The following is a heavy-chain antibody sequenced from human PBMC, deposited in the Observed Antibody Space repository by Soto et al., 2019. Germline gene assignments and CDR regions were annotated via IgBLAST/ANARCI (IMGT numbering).Heavy chain of an antibody. CDR3: ARGPSRMVYASVSYYFDY. Sequence: SETLSLTCAVYGGSFSGYDWSWIRQPPGKGLEWIGEINHSGSTNYNPSLKSRVTISVDTSKNQFSLKLSSVTAADTAVYYCARGPSRMVYASVSYYFDYWGQGTLVTVSS. D-gene: IGHD2-8*01. J-gene: IGHJ4*02. CDR1: GGSFSGYD. CDR2: INHSGST. V-gene: IGHV4-34*01.